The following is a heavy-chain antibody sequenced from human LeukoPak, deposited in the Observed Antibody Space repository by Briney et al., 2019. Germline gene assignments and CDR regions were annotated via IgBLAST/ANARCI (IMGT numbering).Heavy chain of an antibody. V-gene: IGHV2-5*02. Sequence: GSGPTLVNPTQTLTLTCTFSGSSLNTRGVGVGWIRQPPGRALEWLALIYCDDDRRYSPSPKSRLTITKDTYKNQVVLTMTNMDPVDTATYFCAHRKNYYDSSVFDNWGQGTLVTVSS. CDR2: IYCDDDR. CDR1: GSSLNTRGVG. D-gene: IGHD3-22*01. J-gene: IGHJ4*02. CDR3: AHRKNYYDSSVFDN.